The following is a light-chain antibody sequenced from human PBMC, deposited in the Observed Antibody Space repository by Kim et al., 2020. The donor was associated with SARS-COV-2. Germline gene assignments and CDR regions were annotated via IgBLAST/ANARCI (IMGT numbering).Light chain of an antibody. CDR2: EVT. Sequence: QSALTQPPSASGSPGQSVSIPCTGSSSDIGSHNFVSWYQHHPGKAPKLLIYEVTKRPSGVPDRFSGSKSGNTASLTVSGLLDEDEADYYCNSNVGGDNWVFGGGTQLTVL. J-gene: IGLJ3*02. V-gene: IGLV2-8*01. CDR1: SSDIGSHNF. CDR3: NSNVGGDNWV.